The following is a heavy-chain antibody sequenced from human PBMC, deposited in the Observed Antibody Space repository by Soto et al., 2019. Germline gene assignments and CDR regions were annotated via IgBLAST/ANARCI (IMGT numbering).Heavy chain of an antibody. CDR3: GGGGEGDDAFDI. V-gene: IGHV1-3*01. CDR2: INAGNGNT. D-gene: IGHD3-16*01. CDR1: GYTFTSYA. J-gene: IGHJ3*02. Sequence: ASVKVSCKASGYTFTSYAMHWVRQVPGQRLEWMGWINAGNGNTKYSQKFQGRVTITRDTSASTAYMELSSLRSEDMVVYCWGGGGEGDDAFDIWGQGTMVTVSS.